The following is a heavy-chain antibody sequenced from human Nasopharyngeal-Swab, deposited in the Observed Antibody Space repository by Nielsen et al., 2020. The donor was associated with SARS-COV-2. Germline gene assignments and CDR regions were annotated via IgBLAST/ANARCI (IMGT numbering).Heavy chain of an antibody. CDR3: VRGGPIGEIYYHGVDV. D-gene: IGHD2-21*01. Sequence: ASVPVSCKASGYTLIVYYIYWVRQTPGQGLEWLGRINPNKCVTHYAQKLQGRVSMTGDTSIRTAYMDLRRLRSDDTATYYCVRGGPIGEIYYHGVDVWGQGTTVTVSS. J-gene: IGHJ6*02. CDR2: INPNKCVT. V-gene: IGHV1-2*06. CDR1: GYTLIVYY.